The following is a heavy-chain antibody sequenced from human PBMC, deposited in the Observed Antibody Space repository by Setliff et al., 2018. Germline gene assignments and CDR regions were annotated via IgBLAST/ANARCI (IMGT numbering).Heavy chain of an antibody. D-gene: IGHD2-8*01. J-gene: IGHJ4*02. CDR2: ISPGNGNT. CDR3: ARIGFGYYSTSGAWYFDN. Sequence: ASVKVSCKASGYSFTSYTIHWARQAPGQGLEWMGWISPGNGNTAYSQKIQDRVTITRDTSASTAYMELRSLRSEDTAVYYCARIGFGYYSTSGAWYFDNWGQGTLVTVSS. V-gene: IGHV1-3*01. CDR1: GYSFTSYT.